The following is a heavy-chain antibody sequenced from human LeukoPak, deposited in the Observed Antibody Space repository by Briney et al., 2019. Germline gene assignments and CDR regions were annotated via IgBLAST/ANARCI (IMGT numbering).Heavy chain of an antibody. CDR1: GYTFTSYA. D-gene: IGHD3-10*01. V-gene: IGHV1-3*01. CDR3: AADWALRRFDYYYGMDV. CDR2: INAGNGNT. J-gene: IGHJ6*02. Sequence: ASAKVSCKASGYTFTSYAMHWVRQAPGQRLEWMGWINAGNGNTKSSQKFQGRVTITRDTSASTAYMELSSLRSEDTAVYYCAADWALRRFDYYYGMDVWGQGTTVTVSS.